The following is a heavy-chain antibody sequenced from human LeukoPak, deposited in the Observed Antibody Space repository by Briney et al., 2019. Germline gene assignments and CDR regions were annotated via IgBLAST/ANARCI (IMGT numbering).Heavy chain of an antibody. Sequence: GGSLRLSCAASGFTFSNSWMSWVRQAPGKGLGWVGRIKSNTAGGTTHYAAPVKGRFTISRDDSKNTLYLQMNSLKTEDTAVYYCTAEPNWFDPWGQGTLVTVSS. J-gene: IGHJ5*02. CDR2: IKSNTAGGTT. CDR3: TAEPNWFDP. CDR1: GFTFSNSW. D-gene: IGHD1-14*01. V-gene: IGHV3-15*01.